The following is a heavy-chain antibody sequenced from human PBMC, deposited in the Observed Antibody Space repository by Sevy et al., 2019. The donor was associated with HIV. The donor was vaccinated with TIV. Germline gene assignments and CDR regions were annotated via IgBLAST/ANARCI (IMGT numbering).Heavy chain of an antibody. CDR1: GGSFSGYY. CDR2: INHSGST. J-gene: IGHJ5*02. Sequence: SETLSLTCAVYGGSFSGYYWRWIRQPPGKGLEWIGEINHSGSTNYNPSLKSRVTISVDTSKNQFSLKLNSVTAADTAVYYCARGVITMIRGVINCFDPWGQGTLVTVSS. CDR3: ARGVITMIRGVINCFDP. D-gene: IGHD3-10*01. V-gene: IGHV4-34*01.